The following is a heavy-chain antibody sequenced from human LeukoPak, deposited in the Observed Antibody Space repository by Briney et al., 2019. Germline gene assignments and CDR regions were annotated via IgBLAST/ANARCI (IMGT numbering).Heavy chain of an antibody. Sequence: GGSLRLSCAAPGFTFSSYSMNWVRQAPGKGLEWVSAISGSGGSTYYADSVKGRFTISRDNSKNTLYLQMNSLRAEDTAVYYCAKDTTMVRGVSDAFDIWGQGTMVTVSS. CDR1: GFTFSSYS. CDR2: ISGSGGST. V-gene: IGHV3-23*01. J-gene: IGHJ3*02. D-gene: IGHD3-10*01. CDR3: AKDTTMVRGVSDAFDI.